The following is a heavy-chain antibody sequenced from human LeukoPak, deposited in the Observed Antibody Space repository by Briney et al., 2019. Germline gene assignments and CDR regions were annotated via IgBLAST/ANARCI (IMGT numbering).Heavy chain of an antibody. J-gene: IGHJ4*02. CDR1: GASISSYY. D-gene: IGHD3-22*01. V-gene: IGHV4-59*01. CDR3: ARENPSGYYNRPIDY. CDR2: IYYSGSI. Sequence: SETLSLTCTVSGASISSYYWSWIRQPPGKGLEWIGDIYYSGSIKYNPTLKSRVTMSVDTSKNQFSLKLSSVTAADTAIYYCARENPSGYYNRPIDYWGQGTLVTVSS.